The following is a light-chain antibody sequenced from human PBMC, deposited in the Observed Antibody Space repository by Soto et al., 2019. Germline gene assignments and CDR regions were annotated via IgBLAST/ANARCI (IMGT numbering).Light chain of an antibody. CDR3: QQYHDWPWT. Sequence: EIVMTQSPGTLSVSPGDRATLSCRASQTIFSNLAWYQQKPGQAPRLLIYGAFTRAIGIPGRFSGSGSGTEFTLTISSIQSEDFAVYSCQQYHDWPWTFGQGTKVEVQ. V-gene: IGKV3-15*01. J-gene: IGKJ1*01. CDR1: QTIFSN. CDR2: GAF.